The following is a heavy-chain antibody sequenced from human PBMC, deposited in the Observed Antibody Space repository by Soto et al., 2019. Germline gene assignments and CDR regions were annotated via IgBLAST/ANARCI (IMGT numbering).Heavy chain of an antibody. Sequence: VRVSCKALGSTFPSFVSIWVRQPPGQGLKWMGWISVASGTTNYAQRFQERVTITRDKSTSTAYMELSSLRSEATAVYNCAPVRATRQGSAFVLW. D-gene: IGHD3-3*02. J-gene: IGHJ2*01. CDR1: GSTFPSFV. V-gene: IGHV1-58*02. CDR2: ISVASGTT. CDR3: APVRATRQGSAFVL.